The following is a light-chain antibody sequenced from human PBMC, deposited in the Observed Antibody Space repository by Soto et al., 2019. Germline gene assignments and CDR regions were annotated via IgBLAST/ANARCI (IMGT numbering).Light chain of an antibody. V-gene: IGLV2-14*01. CDR1: SSDVGAYNY. Sequence: QSVLTQPASVSGSPGQSITISCTGTSSDVGAYNYVSWYQQHPGKAPKLMIYDVDNRPSGVSNRFSGSKSGNTASLTISGLQAEDEADYYCSSYTASFTVLFGGGTQLTAL. CDR2: DVD. CDR3: SSYTASFTVL. J-gene: IGLJ2*01.